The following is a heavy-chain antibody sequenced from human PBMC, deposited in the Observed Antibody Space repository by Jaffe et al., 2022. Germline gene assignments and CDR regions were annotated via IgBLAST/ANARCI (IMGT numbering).Heavy chain of an antibody. Sequence: EVQLVESGGGLVQPGGSLRLSCAASGFTFSSYWMHWVRQAPGKGLVWVSRINSDGSSTSYADSVKGRFTISRDNAKNTLYLQMNSLRAEDTAVYYCAREPPLVVPAAISFCDAFDIWGQGTMVTVSS. CDR3: AREPPLVVPAAISFCDAFDI. CDR1: GFTFSSYW. D-gene: IGHD2-2*01. V-gene: IGHV3-74*01. J-gene: IGHJ3*02. CDR2: INSDGSST.